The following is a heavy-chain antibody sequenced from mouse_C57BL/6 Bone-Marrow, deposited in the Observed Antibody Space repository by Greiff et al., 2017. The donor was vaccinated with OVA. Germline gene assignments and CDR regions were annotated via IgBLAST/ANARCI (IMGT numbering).Heavy chain of an antibody. CDR3: TRDYYGSSWYYFDY. J-gene: IGHJ2*01. Sequence: EVKLVESGEGLVKPGGSLKLSCAASGFTFSSSAMSWVRQAPETRLEWVASISSGGDYIYYADTVKGRFTISRDNARNTLYLQMSSLKSEDTAMYYCTRDYYGSSWYYFDYWGQGTTLTVSS. D-gene: IGHD1-1*01. V-gene: IGHV5-9-1*02. CDR2: ISSGGDYI. CDR1: GFTFSSSA.